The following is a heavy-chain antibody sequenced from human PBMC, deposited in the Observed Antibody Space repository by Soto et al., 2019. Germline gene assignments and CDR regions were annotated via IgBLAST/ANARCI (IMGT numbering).Heavy chain of an antibody. D-gene: IGHD3-16*02. CDR3: TRSALRPFGGIIGPFDS. Sequence: QVHLVQSGAEEKKPGASVKVSCKASGYTFTNYAMHWVRQAPGQRLEWMGWINAGNGDTNYSQHFQGRVTITRDTSASTAYIELSRLRSEDTAVYYWTRSALRPFGGIIGPFDSCGQGTLVNVSS. CDR1: GYTFTNYA. CDR2: INAGNGDT. V-gene: IGHV1-3*05. J-gene: IGHJ4*02.